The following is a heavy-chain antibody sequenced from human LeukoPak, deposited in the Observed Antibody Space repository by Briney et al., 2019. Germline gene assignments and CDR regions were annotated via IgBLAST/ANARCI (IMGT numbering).Heavy chain of an antibody. CDR1: GYTFTGYY. D-gene: IGHD6-19*01. CDR2: INPNSGGT. Sequence: ASVKVSCKASGYTFTGYYMHWVRQAPGQGLEWMGWINPNSGGTNYAQKFQGRVTMTRDTPISTAYMELSRLRSDDTAVYYCARDTIAVAYAFDYWGQGTLVTVSS. V-gene: IGHV1-2*02. CDR3: ARDTIAVAYAFDY. J-gene: IGHJ4*02.